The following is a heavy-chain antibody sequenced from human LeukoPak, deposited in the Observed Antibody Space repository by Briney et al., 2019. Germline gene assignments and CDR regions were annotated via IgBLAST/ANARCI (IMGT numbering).Heavy chain of an antibody. J-gene: IGHJ4*02. CDR1: GGSFSGYY. Sequence: SETLSLTCAVYGGSFSGYYWSWIRQPPGKGLEWIGEINHRGSTNYNPSLKSRVTISVDTSKNQFSLKLSSVTAADTAVYYCARREMATTYLDYWGQGTLVTVSS. D-gene: IGHD5-24*01. CDR3: ARREMATTYLDY. CDR2: INHRGST. V-gene: IGHV4-34*01.